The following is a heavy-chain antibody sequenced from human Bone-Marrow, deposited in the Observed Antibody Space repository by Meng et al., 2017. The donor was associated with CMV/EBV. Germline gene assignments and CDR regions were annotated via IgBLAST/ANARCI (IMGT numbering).Heavy chain of an antibody. J-gene: IGHJ6*02. CDR1: GFTFSSYS. D-gene: IGHD3-3*01. CDR2: ISSSSSYI. Sequence: GESLKISCAASGFTFSSYSMNWVRQAPGKGLEWVSSISSSSSYIYYADSVKGRFTISRDNAKNSLYLQMNSLRAEDTAVYYCARVSPSGGYDFWSGYLATVYYYYGMDVWGQGTTVTVSS. CDR3: ARVSPSGGYDFWSGYLATVYYYYGMDV. V-gene: IGHV3-21*01.